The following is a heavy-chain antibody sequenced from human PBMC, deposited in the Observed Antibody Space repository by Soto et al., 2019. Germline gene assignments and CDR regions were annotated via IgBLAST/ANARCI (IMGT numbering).Heavy chain of an antibody. D-gene: IGHD2-21*01. CDR3: ARIPNVPYCGGDCLGHYYFDY. Sequence: SETLSLTCAVYGGSFSDYYWSWIRQPPGKGLEWIGEINHSGSTNYNPSLKSRVTISVDTSKNQFSLKLSSVTAADTVVYYCARIPNVPYCGGDCLGHYYFDYWAQGTLVTVSS. CDR1: GGSFSDYY. CDR2: INHSGST. J-gene: IGHJ4*02. V-gene: IGHV4-34*01.